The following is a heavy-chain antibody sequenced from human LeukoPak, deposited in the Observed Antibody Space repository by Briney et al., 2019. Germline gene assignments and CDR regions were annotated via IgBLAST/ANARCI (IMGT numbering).Heavy chain of an antibody. CDR2: ISYDGSNK. CDR1: GFTFSSYG. D-gene: IGHD6-13*01. V-gene: IGHV3-30*03. Sequence: GGSLRLSCAASGFTFSSYGMHWVRQAPGKGLEWVAVISYDGSNKYYADSVKGRFTISRDNSKNTLYLQMNSLRAEDAAVYYCAREQQLDYWGQGTLVTVSS. CDR3: AREQQLDY. J-gene: IGHJ4*02.